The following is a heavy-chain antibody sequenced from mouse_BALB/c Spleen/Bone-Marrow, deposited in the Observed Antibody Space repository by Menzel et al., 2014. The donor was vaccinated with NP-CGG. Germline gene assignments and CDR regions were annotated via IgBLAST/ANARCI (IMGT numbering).Heavy chain of an antibody. D-gene: IGHD2-4*01. J-gene: IGHJ4*01. CDR1: GFSLTGYG. Sequence: QVHVKQSGPGLVAPSQSLSITCTVSGFSLTGYGVSWVRQSPGKGLEWLGMIWGDGSTDYNSAPKSRLSISKDNSKSQVFLKMNSLQTDDTARYYCARDSFLITRALDYWGQGTSVTVSS. V-gene: IGHV2-6-7*01. CDR3: ARDSFLITRALDY. CDR2: IWGDGST.